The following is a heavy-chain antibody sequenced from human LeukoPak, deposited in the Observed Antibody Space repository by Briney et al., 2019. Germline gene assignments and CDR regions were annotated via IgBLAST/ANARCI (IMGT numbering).Heavy chain of an antibody. D-gene: IGHD5-18*01. CDR2: IYYSGST. J-gene: IGHJ4*02. V-gene: IGHV4-39*07. CDR1: GGSISSSSYY. CDR3: ARDFSRPDTAIGGGFDY. Sequence: SETLSLTCTVSGGSISSSSYYWGWIRQPPGKGLEWIGSIYYSGSTYYNPSLKSRVTISVDTSKNQFSLKLSSVTAADTAVCYCARDFSRPDTAIGGGFDYWGQGTLVTVSS.